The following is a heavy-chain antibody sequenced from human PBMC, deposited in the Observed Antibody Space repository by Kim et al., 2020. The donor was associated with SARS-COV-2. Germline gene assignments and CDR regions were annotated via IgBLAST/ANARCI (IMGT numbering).Heavy chain of an antibody. V-gene: IGHV4-39*07. CDR3: ARDRGSGWHERDYFDY. J-gene: IGHJ4*02. CDR2: IYYSGST. D-gene: IGHD6-19*01. Sequence: SETLSLTCTVSGGSISSSSYYWGWIRQPPGKGLEWIGSIYYSGSTYYNPSLKSRVTISVDTSKNQFSLKLSSVTAADTAVYYCARDRGSGWHERDYFDYWGQGTLVTVSS. CDR1: GGSISSSSYY.